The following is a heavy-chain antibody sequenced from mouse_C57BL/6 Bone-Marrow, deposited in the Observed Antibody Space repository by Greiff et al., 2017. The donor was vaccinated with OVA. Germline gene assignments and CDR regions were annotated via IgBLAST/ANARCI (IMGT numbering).Heavy chain of an antibody. V-gene: IGHV5-4*03. CDR3: ALPFVLGD. D-gene: IGHD3-1*01. J-gene: IGHJ1*03. CDR1: GFTFSSYA. CDR2: ISDGGSYT. Sequence: EVKLVESGGGLVKPGGSLKLSCAASGFTFSSYAMSWVRQTPEKRLEWVATISDGGSYTYYPDNVKGRFTISRDNAKKDLYLQMSHLKSEDTAMYYCALPFVLGDWGTGTTVTVSA.